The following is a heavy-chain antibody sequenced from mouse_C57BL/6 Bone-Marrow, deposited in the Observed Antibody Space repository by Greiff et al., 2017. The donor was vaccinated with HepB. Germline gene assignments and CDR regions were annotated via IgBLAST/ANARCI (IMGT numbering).Heavy chain of an antibody. CDR3: ARSGDFYY. CDR1: GYTFTSYG. J-gene: IGHJ2*01. Sequence: VQVVESGAELARPGASVKLSCKASGYTFTSYGISWVKQRTGQGLEWIGEIYPRSGNTYYNEKFKGKATLTADKSSSTAYMELRSLTSEDSAVYFCARSGDFYYWGQGTTLTVSS. CDR2: IYPRSGNT. V-gene: IGHV1-81*01. D-gene: IGHD3-1*01.